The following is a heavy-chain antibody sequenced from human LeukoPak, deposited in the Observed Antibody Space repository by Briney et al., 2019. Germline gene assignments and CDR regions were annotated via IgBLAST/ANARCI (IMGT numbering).Heavy chain of an antibody. Sequence: PSETLSLTCTVSGGSISIYYWSWIRQPPGKGLEWIGYIYYSGSTNYNPSLKSRVTISVDTSKNQFSLKLSSVTAADTAVYYCAGALLEWPYYFDYWGQGTLVTVSS. CDR3: AGALLEWPYYFDY. J-gene: IGHJ4*02. CDR1: GGSISIYY. D-gene: IGHD3-3*01. CDR2: IYYSGST. V-gene: IGHV4-59*01.